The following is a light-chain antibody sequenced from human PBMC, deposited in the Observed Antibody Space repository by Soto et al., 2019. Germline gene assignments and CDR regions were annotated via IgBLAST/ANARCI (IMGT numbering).Light chain of an antibody. CDR1: QSVSSN. Sequence: EIVMTQSPATLSVSPGERATLSCRASQSVSSNLAWYQQKPGHAPRLLIYGASTRATGIPARFSGSGSGTEFTLTISSLQSEDFAVYYCQQYNNWPPFGQGTKLEIK. J-gene: IGKJ2*01. CDR2: GAS. CDR3: QQYNNWPP. V-gene: IGKV3-15*01.